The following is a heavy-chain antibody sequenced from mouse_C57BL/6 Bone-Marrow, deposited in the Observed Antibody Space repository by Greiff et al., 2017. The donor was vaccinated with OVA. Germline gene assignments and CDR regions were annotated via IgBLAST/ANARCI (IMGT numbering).Heavy chain of an antibody. Sequence: VQLQQSGPGLVKPSQSLSLTCSVTGYSITSGYYWNWIRQFPGNKLEWMGYISYDGSNNYNPSLKNRISITRDTSKNQFFLKLNSVTTEDTATYYCARGETAQAFYYFDYWGQGTTLTVSS. D-gene: IGHD3-2*02. J-gene: IGHJ2*01. CDR3: ARGETAQAFYYFDY. CDR1: GYSITSGYY. CDR2: ISYDGSN. V-gene: IGHV3-6*01.